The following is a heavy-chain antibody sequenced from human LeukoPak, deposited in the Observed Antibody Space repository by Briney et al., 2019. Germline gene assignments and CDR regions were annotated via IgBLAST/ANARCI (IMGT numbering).Heavy chain of an antibody. CDR1: GYTFTSYG. J-gene: IGHJ4*02. D-gene: IGHD6-19*01. V-gene: IGHV1-18*01. CDR2: ISAYSGNT. CDR3: ARALSLAGTGDY. Sequence: ASVKVSCKASGYTFTSYGISWVRQAPGQGLEWMGWISAYSGNTNYAQKVQGRVTMTTDTSTSTAYMELRSLRSDDTAVYYSARALSLAGTGDYWGQGTLVTVSS.